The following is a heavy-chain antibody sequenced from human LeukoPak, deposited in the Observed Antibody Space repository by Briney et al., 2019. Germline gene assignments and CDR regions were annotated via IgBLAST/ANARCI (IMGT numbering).Heavy chain of an antibody. CDR3: AKDRKGSGSYYNAIFDY. J-gene: IGHJ4*02. Sequence: GGSLRLSCAASGFTFDDYAMHWVRQAPGKGLEWVPGISWNSGSIGYADSVKGRFTISRDNAKNSLYLQMNSLRAEDTALYYCAKDRKGSGSYYNAIFDYWGQGTLVTVSS. D-gene: IGHD3-10*01. CDR1: GFTFDDYA. V-gene: IGHV3-9*01. CDR2: ISWNSGSI.